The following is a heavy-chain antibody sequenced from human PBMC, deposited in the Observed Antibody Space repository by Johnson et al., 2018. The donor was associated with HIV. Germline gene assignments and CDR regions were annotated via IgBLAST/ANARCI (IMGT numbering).Heavy chain of an antibody. CDR1: GFTFSSYG. V-gene: IGHV3-30*02. J-gene: IGHJ3*02. D-gene: IGHD2-2*01. Sequence: QVQLVESGGGVVQPGGSLRLSCAASGFTFSSYGMHWVRQAPGKGLEWVAFIRYDGSNKYYADSVKGRFPISRDNSKNTLYVQMNSLIVEDTAVYYCAKSTQANILRESGPYGAFDIWGQGTMVTVSS. CDR2: IRYDGSNK. CDR3: AKSTQANILRESGPYGAFDI.